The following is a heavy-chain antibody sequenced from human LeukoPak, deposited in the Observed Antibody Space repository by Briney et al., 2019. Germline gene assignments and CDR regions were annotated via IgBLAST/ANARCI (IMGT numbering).Heavy chain of an antibody. CDR1: GYTFTSYD. CDR2: IIPIFGTA. V-gene: IGHV1-69*06. D-gene: IGHD3-16*02. Sequence: ASVKVSCKASGYTFTSYDINWVRQAPGQGLEWMGRIIPIFGTANYAQKFQGRVTITADKSTSTAYMELSSLRSEDTAVYYCARDNPDYVWGSYRDYWGQGTLVTVSS. J-gene: IGHJ4*02. CDR3: ARDNPDYVWGSYRDY.